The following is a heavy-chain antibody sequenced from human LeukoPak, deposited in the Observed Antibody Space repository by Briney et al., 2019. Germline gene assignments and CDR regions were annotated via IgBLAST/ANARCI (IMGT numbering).Heavy chain of an antibody. D-gene: IGHD1-1*01. CDR3: ARGVRTTYYYYYYMDV. V-gene: IGHV3-7*01. CDR1: GFTFSSYW. J-gene: IGHJ6*03. Sequence: GGSLRLSCAASGFTFSSYWMSWVRQAPGKGLEGVANIKQDGSEKYYVDSVKGRFTISRDNAKNSLYLQVNSLRAEDTAVYYCARGVRTTYYYYYYMDVWGKGTTVTVSS. CDR2: IKQDGSEK.